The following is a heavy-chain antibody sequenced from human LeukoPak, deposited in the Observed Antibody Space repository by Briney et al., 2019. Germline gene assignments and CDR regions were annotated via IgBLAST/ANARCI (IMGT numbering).Heavy chain of an antibody. CDR3: ASMSSSSSPADY. D-gene: IGHD6-6*01. V-gene: IGHV4-34*01. Sequence: SETLSLTCAVYGGSFSGYYWSWIRQPPGKGLEWIGEINHSGSTNYNPPLKSRVTISVDTSKNQFSLKLSSVTAADTAVYYCASMSSSSSPADYWGQGTLVTVSS. CDR1: GGSFSGYY. CDR2: INHSGST. J-gene: IGHJ4*02.